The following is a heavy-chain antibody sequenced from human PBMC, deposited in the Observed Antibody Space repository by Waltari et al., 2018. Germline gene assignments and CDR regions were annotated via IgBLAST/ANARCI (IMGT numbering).Heavy chain of an antibody. CDR1: GFSFRTYA. CDR2: ISFDGSNK. V-gene: IGHV3-30-3*01. Sequence: QVQLVESGGGVVQPGRSLRLSCAASGFSFRTYAMYWVRQAPGKGLEWVSLISFDGSNKNNADSVKGRFTISRDNSKNTVYLQMNGLRPEDTAIYYCARGPGGYSGYFDYWGQGILVTVSS. D-gene: IGHD5-12*01. J-gene: IGHJ4*02. CDR3: ARGPGGYSGYFDY.